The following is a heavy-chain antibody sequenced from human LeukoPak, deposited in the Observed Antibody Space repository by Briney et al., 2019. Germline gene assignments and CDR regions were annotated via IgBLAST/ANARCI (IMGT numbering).Heavy chain of an antibody. J-gene: IGHJ4*02. CDR3: ARGRRGSYYFDY. V-gene: IGHV1-8*01. CDR1: GYTFTSYD. CDR2: MNPNSGNT. D-gene: IGHD2-15*01. Sequence: ASVKVSCKASGYTFTSYDINWVGQATGQGREWRGWMNPNSGNTGYAQKFQGRVTMTRNTSISTPYMELSRLRSQDPAVYYCARGRRGSYYFDYWGQGTLVTVSS.